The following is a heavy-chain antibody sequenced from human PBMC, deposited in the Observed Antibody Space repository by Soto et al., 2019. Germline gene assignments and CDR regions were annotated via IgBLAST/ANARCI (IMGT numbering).Heavy chain of an antibody. Sequence: EVQMVEAGGGLVKPGGSLRLTCAASRFTISNAWMSWVRQAPGKGLEWVGRIKSKTDGGTTDYAAPVKGRFTISRDGCKNTLYLQMNCLKTEDTAVYYWIRLDYWGQGNLVTVSS. CDR1: RFTISNAW. CDR3: IRLDY. CDR2: IKSKTDGGTT. V-gene: IGHV3-15*01. J-gene: IGHJ4*02.